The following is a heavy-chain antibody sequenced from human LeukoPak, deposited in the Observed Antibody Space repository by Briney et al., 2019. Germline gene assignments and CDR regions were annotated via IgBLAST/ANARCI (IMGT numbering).Heavy chain of an antibody. CDR3: ARDNYYGSGGNWFDP. D-gene: IGHD3-10*01. CDR2: ISSSSSYI. V-gene: IGHV3-21*01. Sequence: GGSLRLSCAASGFTFSSYSMNWVRQAPGKGLEWVSSISSSSSYICYADSVKGRFTISRDNAKNSLYLQMNSLRAEDTAVYYCARDNYYGSGGNWFDPWGQGTLVTVSS. CDR1: GFTFSSYS. J-gene: IGHJ5*02.